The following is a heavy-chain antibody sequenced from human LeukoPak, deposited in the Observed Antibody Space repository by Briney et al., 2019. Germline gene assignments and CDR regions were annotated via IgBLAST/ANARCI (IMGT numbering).Heavy chain of an antibody. J-gene: IGHJ4*02. CDR2: INHSGST. CDR3: ARDSSSWHRNPLDY. Sequence: SETLSLTCAVYGGSFSGYYWSWIRQPPGKGLEWIGEINHSGSTNYNPSLKSRVTISVDTSKNQFSLKLSSVTAADTAVYYCARDSSSWHRNPLDYWGQGTLVTVSS. V-gene: IGHV4-34*01. D-gene: IGHD6-13*01. CDR1: GGSFSGYY.